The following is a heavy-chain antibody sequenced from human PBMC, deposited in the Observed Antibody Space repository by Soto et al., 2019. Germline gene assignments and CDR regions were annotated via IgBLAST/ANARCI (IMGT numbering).Heavy chain of an antibody. D-gene: IGHD4-17*01. CDR2: INPSGGSA. Sequence: GASLKVSCKTSGYTFTSYYMHCVRQANGQGLEWMGGINPSGGSASYAQKFQGRVTITADESTSTAYMELSSLRSEDTAVYYCAYGGSYGTDYWGQGTLVTVSS. CDR3: AYGGSYGTDY. V-gene: IGHV1-46*01. J-gene: IGHJ4*02. CDR1: GYTFTSYY.